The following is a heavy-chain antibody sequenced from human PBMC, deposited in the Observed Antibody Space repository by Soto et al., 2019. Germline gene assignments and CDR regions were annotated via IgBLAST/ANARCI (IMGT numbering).Heavy chain of an antibody. CDR2: IYPGDSDT. V-gene: IGHV5-51*01. Sequence: GESLKISCKGSGYSFTSYWIGWVRQMPGKGLEWMGIIYPGDSDTRYSPSFQGQVTISADKSISTAYLQWSSLKASDTAMYYCASVILTENDYYGMDVWGQGTTVTVSS. CDR1: GYSFTSYW. J-gene: IGHJ6*02. CDR3: ASVILTENDYYGMDV. D-gene: IGHD3-9*01.